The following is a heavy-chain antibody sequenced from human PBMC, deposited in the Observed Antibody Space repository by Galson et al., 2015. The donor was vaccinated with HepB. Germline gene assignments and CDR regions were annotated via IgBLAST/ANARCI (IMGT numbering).Heavy chain of an antibody. Sequence: SLRLSCAASGFTFSNYAMSWVRQAPGKGLEWVSGISGSGGSTYYADSVKGRFTISRDNSKNMLSLQMNSLRAGDTAVYYCAKDWTGHSSSCLDYWGQGTLVTVSS. V-gene: IGHV3-23*01. CDR1: GFTFSNYA. D-gene: IGHD6-13*01. CDR2: ISGSGGST. CDR3: AKDWTGHSSSCLDY. J-gene: IGHJ4*02.